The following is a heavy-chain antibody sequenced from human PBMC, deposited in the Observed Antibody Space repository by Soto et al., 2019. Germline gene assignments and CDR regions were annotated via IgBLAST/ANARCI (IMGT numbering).Heavy chain of an antibody. V-gene: IGHV1-18*01. CDR1: GYTFTSYG. Sequence: QVQLVQSGAEVKKPGASVKVSCKASGYTFTSYGISWVRQAPGQGLEWMGWISAYNGNTNYAQKLQGRVTMTTDTSTSTAYMEVRSLRSDDTAVYYCANVVPAAIGPGGWFDPWGQGTLVTVSS. CDR2: ISAYNGNT. J-gene: IGHJ5*02. CDR3: ANVVPAAIGPGGWFDP. D-gene: IGHD2-2*02.